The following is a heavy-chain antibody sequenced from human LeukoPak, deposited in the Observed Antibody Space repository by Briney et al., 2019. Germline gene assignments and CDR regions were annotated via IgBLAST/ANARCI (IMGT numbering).Heavy chain of an antibody. CDR2: FDPEDGET. D-gene: IGHD3-10*01. V-gene: IGHV1-24*01. J-gene: IGHJ4*02. CDR1: GYTLTELS. CDR3: ATGRGYVPTYYYGSGSSDPFDY. Sequence: ASVKVSCKVSGYTLTELSMHWVRQAPGKGLEWMGGFDPEDGETIYAQKFQGRVTMTEDTSTDTAYMELSSLRSEDTAVYYCATGRGYVPTYYYGSGSSDPFDYWGQGTLVTVSS.